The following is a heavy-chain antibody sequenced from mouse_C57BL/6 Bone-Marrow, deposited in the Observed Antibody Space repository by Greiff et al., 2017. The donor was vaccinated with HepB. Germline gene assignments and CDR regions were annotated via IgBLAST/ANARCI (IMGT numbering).Heavy chain of an antibody. D-gene: IGHD2-1*01. CDR2: IYPRSGNT. CDR3: ARGNGNDYYAMDY. CDR1: GYTFTSYG. V-gene: IGHV1-81*01. Sequence: VMLVESGAELARPGASVKLSCKASGYTFTSYGISWVKQRTGQGLEWIGEIYPRSGNTYYNEKFKGKATLTADKSSSTAYMELRSLTYEDSAVYFCARGNGNDYYAMDYWGQGTSVTVSS. J-gene: IGHJ4*01.